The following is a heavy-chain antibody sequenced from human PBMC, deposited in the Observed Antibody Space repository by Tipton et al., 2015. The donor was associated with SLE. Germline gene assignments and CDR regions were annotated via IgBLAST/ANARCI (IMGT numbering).Heavy chain of an antibody. V-gene: IGHV4-34*01. CDR3: AREGLYSSSYRY. Sequence: TLSLTCAVYGGSFSGYYWSWIRQPPGKGLEWIGEINHSGSTNYNPSLKSRVTISVDTSKNQFSLKLSSVTAADTAVYYCAREGLYSSSYRYWGQGTLVTVSS. CDR1: GGSFSGYY. CDR2: INHSGST. J-gene: IGHJ4*02. D-gene: IGHD6-6*01.